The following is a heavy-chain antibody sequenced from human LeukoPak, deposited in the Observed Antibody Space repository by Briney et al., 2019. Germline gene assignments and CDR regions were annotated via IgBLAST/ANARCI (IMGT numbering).Heavy chain of an antibody. CDR2: TSHSGDT. CDR1: GVSISGHY. CDR3: ARQPISGWDFDY. Sequence: SETLSLTCSVSGVSISGHYWSWIRLPPGKGLEWIGYTSHSGDTRYSPSLQSRVTISLDTSKNQFSLTLNSVTAADTAVYYCARQPISGWDFDYWGQGTLVTVSS. J-gene: IGHJ4*02. D-gene: IGHD6-19*01. V-gene: IGHV4-59*08.